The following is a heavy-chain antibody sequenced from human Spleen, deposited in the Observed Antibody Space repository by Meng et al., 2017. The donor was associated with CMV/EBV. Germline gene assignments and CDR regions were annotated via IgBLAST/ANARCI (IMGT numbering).Heavy chain of an antibody. CDR1: GYTFTSYS. D-gene: IGHD2-2*02. CDR3: ARILSNTDYYGMDV. J-gene: IGHJ6*02. V-gene: IGHV1-46*01. Sequence: ASVKVSCKASGYTFTSYSMHWVRQAPGQGLEWMGVINPNGGGTMYVQKFQGRVTMTTDTSTSTVYMEMSSLRSEDTAVYYCARILSNTDYYGMDVWGQGTTVTVSS. CDR2: INPNGGGT.